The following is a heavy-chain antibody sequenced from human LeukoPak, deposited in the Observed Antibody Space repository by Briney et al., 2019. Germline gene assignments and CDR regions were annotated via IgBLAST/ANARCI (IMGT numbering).Heavy chain of an antibody. CDR2: ISGSGGST. CDR3: AKCRYYYDSPDWLDP. CDR1: GFTFSSYA. D-gene: IGHD3-22*01. J-gene: IGHJ5*02. Sequence: GGSLRLSCAASGFTFSSYAMSWVRQAPGKGLEWVSSISGSGGSTNYADSVKGRFTISRDNSKNTLYLQMNSLRAEDTAVYYCAKCRYYYDSPDWLDPWGQGTLVIVSS. V-gene: IGHV3-23*01.